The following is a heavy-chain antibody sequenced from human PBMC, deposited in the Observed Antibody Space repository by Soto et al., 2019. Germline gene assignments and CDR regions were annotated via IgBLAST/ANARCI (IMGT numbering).Heavy chain of an antibody. CDR1: GFTFSSYG. Sequence: QVQLVESGGGVVQPGRSLRLSCAASGFTFSSYGMHWVRQAPGKGLEWVAVIWYDGSNKYYADSVKGRFTISRDNSKNTLYLQMNSLRAEDTAVYYCARAWSVSWKEFDPPAAAFNWFDPWGQGTLVTVSS. CDR3: ARAWSVSWKEFDPPAAAFNWFDP. V-gene: IGHV3-33*01. D-gene: IGHD6-13*01. J-gene: IGHJ5*02. CDR2: IWYDGSNK.